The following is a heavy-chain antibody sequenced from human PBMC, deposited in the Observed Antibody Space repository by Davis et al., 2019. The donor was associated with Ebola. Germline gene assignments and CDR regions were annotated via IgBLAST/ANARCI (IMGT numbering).Heavy chain of an antibody. CDR3: ARVQSYYGSGSYDY. CDR2: IYYSGST. D-gene: IGHD3-10*01. J-gene: IGHJ4*02. Sequence: MPSETLSLTCTVSGGSISSSNYYWGWIRQPPGKGLEWLGSIYYSGSTYFNPSLKSRVSISIDIIKKQIFLKLTSVTAADTAVYYCARVQSYYGSGSYDYWGRGILVTVSS. V-gene: IGHV4-39*07. CDR1: GGSISSSNYY.